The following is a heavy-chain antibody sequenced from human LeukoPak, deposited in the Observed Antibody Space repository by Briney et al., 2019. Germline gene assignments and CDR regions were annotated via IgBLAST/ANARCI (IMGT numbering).Heavy chain of an antibody. CDR3: ARWTYDYVWGSYRRRFDP. D-gene: IGHD3-16*02. CDR2: IKQDGSEK. Sequence: GGFLRLSCAASGFTFSSYWMSWVRQAPGKGLEWVANIKQDGSEKYYVDSVKGRFTISRDNAKNSLYLQMNSLRAEDTAVYYCARWTYDYVWGSYRRRFDPWGQGTLVTVSS. V-gene: IGHV3-7*01. J-gene: IGHJ5*02. CDR1: GFTFSSYW.